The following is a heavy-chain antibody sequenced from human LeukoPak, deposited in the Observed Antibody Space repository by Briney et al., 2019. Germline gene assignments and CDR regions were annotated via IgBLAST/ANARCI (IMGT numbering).Heavy chain of an antibody. CDR2: VYHSGIT. CDR3: AREWQYQFDY. CDR1: GVSVTNTNYY. D-gene: IGHD4-11*01. J-gene: IGHJ4*02. Sequence: SETLSLTCTVSGVSVTNTNYYWAWIRQPPGEGLEWIGSVYHSGITYYTPSLKSRVSISVDTSRNHFSLKVTSVTAADTAVYYCAREWQYQFDYWGQGRLVTISS. V-gene: IGHV4-39*07.